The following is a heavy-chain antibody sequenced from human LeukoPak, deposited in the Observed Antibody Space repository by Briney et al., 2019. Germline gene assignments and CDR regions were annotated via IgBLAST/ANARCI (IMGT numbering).Heavy chain of an antibody. J-gene: IGHJ4*02. V-gene: IGHV1-18*01. D-gene: IGHD2-2*01. CDR1: GGTFSSYA. CDR2: ISAYNGNT. CDR3: ARVQAYCTSTSCLDY. Sequence: ASVKVSCKASGGTFSSYAISWVRQAPGQGLEWMGWISAYNGNTDYVQKLQGRVTMTTDTSTSTAYMELRSLRSDDTAVYYCARVQAYCTSTSCLDYWGQGTLVTVSS.